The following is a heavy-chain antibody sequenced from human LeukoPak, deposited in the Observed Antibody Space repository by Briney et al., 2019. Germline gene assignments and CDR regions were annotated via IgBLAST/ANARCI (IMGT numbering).Heavy chain of an antibody. CDR3: ARRQYYYDSSGYYFVDY. D-gene: IGHD3-22*01. V-gene: IGHV3-11*03. Sequence: GGSLRLSCAASGFTFSDYYISWIRQAPGKGLEWVSYISSSSSYTNYADSVKGRFTISRDNAKNSLYLQMNSIRAEDTAVYYCARRQYYYDSSGYYFVDYWGQGTLVTVSS. J-gene: IGHJ4*02. CDR2: ISSSSSYT. CDR1: GFTFSDYY.